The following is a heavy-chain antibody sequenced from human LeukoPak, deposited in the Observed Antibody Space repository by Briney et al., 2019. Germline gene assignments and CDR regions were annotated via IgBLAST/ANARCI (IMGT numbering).Heavy chain of an antibody. CDR2: ITISGHTK. V-gene: IGHV3-48*03. CDR1: GFDLSTYE. D-gene: IGHD1-26*01. Sequence: GGSLRLSCAASGFDLSTYEMNWVRQAPGKGLEWIADITISGHTKNYADSVKGRFSISRDNARTSLYLQMNSLRAEDTALYYCARDQTGSLDYWGQGTLVTVSS. CDR3: ARDQTGSLDY. J-gene: IGHJ4*02.